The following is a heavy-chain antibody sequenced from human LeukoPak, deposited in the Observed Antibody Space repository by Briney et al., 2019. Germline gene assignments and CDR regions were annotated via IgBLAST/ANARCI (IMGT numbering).Heavy chain of an antibody. CDR1: DDSITMYY. D-gene: IGHD6-19*01. Sequence: SETLSLTCSVSDDSITMYYWTWIRQPPGKGLEWIGYVDHTGSTYYNPSLKSRVTISVDTSKNQFSLKLSSVTAADTAVYYCARDNVVAVAGTVGGSWFDPWGQGTLVTVSS. CDR2: VDHTGST. CDR3: ARDNVVAVAGTVGGSWFDP. V-gene: IGHV4-59*01. J-gene: IGHJ5*02.